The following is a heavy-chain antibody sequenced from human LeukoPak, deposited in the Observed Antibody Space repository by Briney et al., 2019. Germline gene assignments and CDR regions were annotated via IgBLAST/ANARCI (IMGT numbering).Heavy chain of an antibody. CDR2: INPNSRGT. D-gene: IGHD2-15*01. V-gene: IGHV1-2*02. CDR3: AREHCSGGTCHYYFDY. J-gene: IGHJ4*02. CDR1: GYAFSAYY. Sequence: GASVKVSCKASGYAFSAYYMNWVRQAPGQGLEWMGWINPNSRGTNYAQKFRGRVTMTRDTSITTAYMELSRLGSDDTAVYYCAREHCSGGTCHYYFDYWGQGTLVTVSS.